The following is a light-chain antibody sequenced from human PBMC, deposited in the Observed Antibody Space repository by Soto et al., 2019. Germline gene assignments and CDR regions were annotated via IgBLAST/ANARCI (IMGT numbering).Light chain of an antibody. V-gene: IGKV2-30*01. CDR1: QSLVKSDGNTN. CDR2: KVS. J-gene: IGKJ2*01. CDR3: MQAPYWPYP. Sequence: DVVMTQSPLSLPVTLGQPASISCRSSQSLVKSDGNTNLNWFYQRPGQSPRRLIYKVSIRDSGGPDRFSGSGSGTDSTLKISGVEAEEVGVSSCMQAPYWPYPVGQGTKLEIK.